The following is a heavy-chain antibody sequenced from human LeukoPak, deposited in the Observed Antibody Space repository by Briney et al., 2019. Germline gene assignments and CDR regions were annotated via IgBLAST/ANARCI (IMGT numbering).Heavy chain of an antibody. CDR2: ISSSSSYI. D-gene: IGHD6-25*01. J-gene: IGHJ6*03. Sequence: GGSLRLSCAASGFTFSSYSMNWVRQAPGKGLEWVSSISSSSSYIYYADPVKGRFTISRDNAKNSLYLQMNSLRAEDTAVYYCARVSAAHYYYMDVWGKGTTVTVSS. CDR3: ARVSAAHYYYMDV. V-gene: IGHV3-21*01. CDR1: GFTFSSYS.